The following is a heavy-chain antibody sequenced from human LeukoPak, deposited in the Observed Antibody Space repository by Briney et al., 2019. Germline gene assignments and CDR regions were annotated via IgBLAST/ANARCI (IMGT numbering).Heavy chain of an antibody. Sequence: PGGSLRLSCAASGFTFSSYGMHWVRQAPGKGLEWVAVIWYDGSNKYYADSVKGRFTISRDNSKNTLYLQMNSLRAEDTAVYYCAEDMFHFWSGYYLDYWGQGTLVTVSS. V-gene: IGHV3-33*06. CDR3: AEDMFHFWSGYYLDY. CDR1: GFTFSSYG. CDR2: IWYDGSNK. J-gene: IGHJ4*02. D-gene: IGHD3-3*02.